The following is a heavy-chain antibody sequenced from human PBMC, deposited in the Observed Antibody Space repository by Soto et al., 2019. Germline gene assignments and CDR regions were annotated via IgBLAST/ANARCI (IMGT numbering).Heavy chain of an antibody. CDR1: GYTFTSYA. CDR3: ALLTYYDILTGYRDYYYYGMDV. Sequence: ASVKVSCKASGYTFTSYAMHWVRQAPGQRLEWMGWINAGNGNTKYSQKFQGRVTITRDTSTSTAYMELSRLRSDDTAVYYCALLTYYDILTGYRDYYYYGMDVWGQGTTVTVSS. J-gene: IGHJ6*02. CDR2: INAGNGNT. V-gene: IGHV1-3*01. D-gene: IGHD3-9*01.